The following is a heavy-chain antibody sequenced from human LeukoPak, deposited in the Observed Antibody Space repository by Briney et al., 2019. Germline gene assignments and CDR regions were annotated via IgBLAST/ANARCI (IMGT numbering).Heavy chain of an antibody. J-gene: IGHJ4*02. Sequence: PGGSLRLPCAASGLMFSNYAMTWVRQAPGKGLESIPVISGSGDATNYADSVKGRFTISRDNSKSMLYVQMNSLRAEDTAVYYCAKSTSFYLDSWGQGTLVTVSS. CDR1: GLMFSNYA. V-gene: IGHV3-23*01. CDR2: ISGSGDAT. CDR3: AKSTSFYLDS.